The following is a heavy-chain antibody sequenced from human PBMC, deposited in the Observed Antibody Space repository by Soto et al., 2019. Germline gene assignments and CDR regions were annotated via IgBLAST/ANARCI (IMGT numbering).Heavy chain of an antibody. CDR3: ARSRGGDYYGSGSEMDV. V-gene: IGHV3-7*01. J-gene: IGHJ6*04. D-gene: IGHD3-10*01. CDR2: IKQDGSEK. CDR1: GFTFSRYW. Sequence: EVQLVESGGGLVQPGGSLRLSCAASGFTFSRYWMSWVRQAPGKGLEWVANIKQDGSEKYYVDSVKGRFTISRDNAKNSLYLQMNSLRAEDTAVYYCARSRGGDYYGSGSEMDVWGKGTTVTVSS.